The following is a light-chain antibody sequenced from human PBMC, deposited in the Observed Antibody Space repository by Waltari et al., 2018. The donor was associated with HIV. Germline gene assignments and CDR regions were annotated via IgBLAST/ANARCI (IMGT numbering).Light chain of an antibody. J-gene: IGLJ2*01. V-gene: IGLV2-11*01. Sequence: QSAPTQPRSVSGSRGQSVTTSSTASGRSLHDDQNVSVYQHHAGKAPKLIIFGVNQRPSGVPDRFSGSKSGSTASLTISGLQAEDEGHYYCCSYGGTYLFWIFGGGTQLTVL. CDR2: GVN. CDR3: CSYGGTYLFWI. CDR1: GRSLHDDQN.